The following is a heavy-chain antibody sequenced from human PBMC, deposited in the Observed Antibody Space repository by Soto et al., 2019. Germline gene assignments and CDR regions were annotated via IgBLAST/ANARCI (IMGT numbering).Heavy chain of an antibody. CDR1: GGSVTNSSYY. CDR3: VSQRTTVPTQAYFDY. Sequence: PSATLSLTCTVSGGSVTNSSYYWGWIRQSPGKGLEWIGSVYYRGRSYSKSSVKSRVTISVDTSKNRFSPSLNSVTASDTAVYFCVSQRTTVPTQAYFDYWGPGALVTVSS. V-gene: IGHV4-39*01. CDR2: VYYRGRS. J-gene: IGHJ4*02. D-gene: IGHD4-17*01.